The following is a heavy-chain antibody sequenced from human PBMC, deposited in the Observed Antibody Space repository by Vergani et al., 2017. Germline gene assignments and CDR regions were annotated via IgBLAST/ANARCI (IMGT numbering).Heavy chain of an antibody. D-gene: IGHD3-22*01. V-gene: IGHV3-23*01. J-gene: IGHJ3*02. CDR2: ISGSGGST. Sequence: EVQLLESGGGLVQPGGSLRLSCAASGFTFSSYAMSWVRQAPGKGLEWVSAISGSGGSTYYADSVKGRFTIPRDNSKNTLYLQMNSLRAEDTAVYYCAKDLLISVVVIRMGLAFDIWGQGTMVTVSS. CDR1: GFTFSSYA. CDR3: AKDLLISVVVIRMGLAFDI.